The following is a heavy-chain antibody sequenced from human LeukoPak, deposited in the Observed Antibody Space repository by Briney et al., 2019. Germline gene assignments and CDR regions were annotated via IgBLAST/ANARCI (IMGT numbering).Heavy chain of an antibody. D-gene: IGHD2-15*01. Sequence: SETLSLTYTVSDGSISSFYWSWIRQPPGKGLEWIGYIYYTGSTNYNPSLKSRVTISIDTSKNQFSLKLNSVTAADTAVYYCAASGTWVYFAYWGQGTLVTVSS. CDR2: IYYTGST. V-gene: IGHV4-59*01. CDR3: AASGTWVYFAY. J-gene: IGHJ4*02. CDR1: DGSISSFY.